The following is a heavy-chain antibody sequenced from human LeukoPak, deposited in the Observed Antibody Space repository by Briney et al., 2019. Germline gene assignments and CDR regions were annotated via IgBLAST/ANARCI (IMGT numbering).Heavy chain of an antibody. CDR1: GLTFISDA. D-gene: IGHD4-17*01. V-gene: IGHV3-23*01. CDR2: ISVSGGST. Sequence: PGRSLRLSCAASGLTFISDAMSSVCQAPGKGLEWISAISVSGGSTYYADSVKGRFTISRDNSKNTLYLQMNSLRAEDTAVYYCASRGTVTTYYWGQGTLVTVSS. J-gene: IGHJ4*02. CDR3: ASRGTVTTYY.